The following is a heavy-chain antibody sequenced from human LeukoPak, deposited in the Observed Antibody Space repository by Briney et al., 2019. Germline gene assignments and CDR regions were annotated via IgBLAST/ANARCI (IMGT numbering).Heavy chain of an antibody. CDR2: IRYDGSNK. CDR3: AKAGATTDNWFDP. J-gene: IGHJ5*02. CDR1: GVTVSNYG. V-gene: IGHV3-30*02. Sequence: GGSLSLSCAASGVTVSNYGMHCVRQAPGMGLEWVASIRYDGSNKYYADSVKGRFTISRDNSKNTLYLQMHSLRAEDTAVYYCAKAGATTDNWFDPWGQGTLVTVSS. D-gene: IGHD1-26*01.